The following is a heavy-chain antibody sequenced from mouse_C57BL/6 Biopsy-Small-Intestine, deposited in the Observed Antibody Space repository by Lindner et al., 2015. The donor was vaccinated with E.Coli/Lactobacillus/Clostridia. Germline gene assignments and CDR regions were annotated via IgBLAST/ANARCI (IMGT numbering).Heavy chain of an antibody. CDR2: IYPGDGDT. CDR3: ARYYYYGSSPFDY. J-gene: IGHJ2*01. D-gene: IGHD1-1*01. V-gene: IGHV1-80*01. Sequence: VQLQESGAELVKPGASVKISCKAPGYAFSSYWMNWVKQRPGKGLEWIGQIYPGDGDTNYNGKFKGKATLTADKSSSTAYMQLSSLTSEDSAVYFCARYYYYGSSPFDYWGQGTTLTVSS. CDR1: GYAFSSYW.